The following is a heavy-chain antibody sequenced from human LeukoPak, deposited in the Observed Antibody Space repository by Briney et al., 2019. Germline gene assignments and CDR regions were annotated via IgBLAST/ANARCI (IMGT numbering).Heavy chain of an antibody. CDR1: GYTFTSYD. J-gene: IGHJ4*02. V-gene: IGHV1-8*01. CDR2: MNPNSGNT. D-gene: IGHD3-3*01. Sequence: GASVTVSCKASGYTFTSYDINWVRQAPGQGLEWMGWMNPNSGNTGYAQKFQGRVTMTRNTSISTAYMELSSLRSEDTAVYYCARAYYDFWSGYSHWGQGTLVTVSS. CDR3: ARAYYDFWSGYSH.